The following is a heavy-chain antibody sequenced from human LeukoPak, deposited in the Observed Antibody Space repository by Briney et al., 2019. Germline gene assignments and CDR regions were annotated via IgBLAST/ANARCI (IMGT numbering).Heavy chain of an antibody. CDR2: IEYSGGT. CDR1: GGSISNYH. V-gene: IGHV4-59*08. CDR3: ARVKYSSGSTSSWFDP. Sequence: PSETLSLTCTVSGGSISNYHWSWFRQPPGTGLEWIGYIEYSGGTTYNSSLKSRVTISVDTSKNQFSLKLSSVTAADTAVYYCARVKYSSGSTSSWFDPWGRGTPVAASS. J-gene: IGHJ5*02. D-gene: IGHD3-10*01.